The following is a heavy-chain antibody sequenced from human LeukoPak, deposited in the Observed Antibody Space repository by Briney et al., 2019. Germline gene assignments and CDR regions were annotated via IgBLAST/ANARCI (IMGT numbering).Heavy chain of an antibody. CDR3: AKVSCSGGSCYSIDY. J-gene: IGHJ4*02. CDR1: GFTFNNYG. CDR2: IRYDGSNK. V-gene: IGHV3-30*02. D-gene: IGHD2-15*01. Sequence: GGSLRLSCAASGFTFNNYGMHWVRQAPGKGLEWVAFIRYDGSNKYYADSVKGRFTISRDNSKNTLYLQMNSLRAEDTAVYYCAKVSCSGGSCYSIDYWGQGTLVTVSS.